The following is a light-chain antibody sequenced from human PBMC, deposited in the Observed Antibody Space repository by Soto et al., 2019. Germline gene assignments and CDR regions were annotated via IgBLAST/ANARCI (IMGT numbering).Light chain of an antibody. J-gene: IGLJ2*01. V-gene: IGLV2-14*01. Sequence: QSALTQPASVSGSPGQSITISCTGTSSDVGGYNYVSWYQQHPGKAPKLMIYDVSNRPSGVSNRFSGSKSGNTASLTISGLQAEDEDYYYCSSYTSSSPRVFGGGTKLTVL. CDR3: SSYTSSSPRV. CDR2: DVS. CDR1: SSDVGGYNY.